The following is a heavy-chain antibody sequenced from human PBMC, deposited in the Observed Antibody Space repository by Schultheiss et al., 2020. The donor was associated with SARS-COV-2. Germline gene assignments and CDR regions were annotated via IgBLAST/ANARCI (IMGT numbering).Heavy chain of an antibody. Sequence: GGSLRLSCAASGFTFSRYGMHWVRQAPGKGLEWVAVIWYDGSNKYYTDSVKGRFTISRDNSKNTLYLQMNSLRAEDTAIYYCARDSTYCSGDCSFDYWGQGTLVTVSS. CDR3: ARDSTYCSGDCSFDY. CDR2: IWYDGSNK. V-gene: IGHV3-33*01. CDR1: GFTFSRYG. D-gene: IGHD2-21*02. J-gene: IGHJ4*02.